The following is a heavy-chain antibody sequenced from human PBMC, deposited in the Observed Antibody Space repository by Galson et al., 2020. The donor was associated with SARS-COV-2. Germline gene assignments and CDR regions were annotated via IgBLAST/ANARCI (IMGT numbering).Heavy chain of an antibody. CDR1: GGTFSSYA. V-gene: IGHV1-69*13. Sequence: SVKVSCKASGGTFSSYAISWVRQAPGQGREWMGRIIPIFGTANYAQKFQGRVTITADESTSTAYMDLSSLRSEDTAVYYCPSQIGGAFDIWGQGTMVTVSS. CDR2: IIPIFGTA. CDR3: PSQIGGAFDI. D-gene: IGHD3-16*01. J-gene: IGHJ3*02.